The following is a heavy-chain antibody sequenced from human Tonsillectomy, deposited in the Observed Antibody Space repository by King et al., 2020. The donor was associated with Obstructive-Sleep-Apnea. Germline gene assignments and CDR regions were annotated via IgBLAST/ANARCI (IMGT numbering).Heavy chain of an antibody. D-gene: IGHD6-19*01. Sequence: QVTLKESGPVLVKPTETLTLTCTVSGFSLSNGRMGVSWIRQPPGKALEWLAHIFANDEESYSPSLRSRLTISKDTSKSQVVLTMTNLDPVDTATYYCERRSVVGPWYFDYWGQGTLVTVSS. CDR2: IFANDEE. CDR3: ERRSVVGPWYFDY. V-gene: IGHV2-26*01. J-gene: IGHJ4*02. CDR1: GFSLSNGRMG.